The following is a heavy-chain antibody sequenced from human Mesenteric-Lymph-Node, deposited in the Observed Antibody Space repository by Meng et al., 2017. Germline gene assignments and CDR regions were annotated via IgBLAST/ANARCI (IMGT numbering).Heavy chain of an antibody. J-gene: IGHJ4*02. CDR1: GDSVPSNRAA. D-gene: IGHD1-26*01. Sequence: QVQLHRAGPVLWKPTQTRSLTRASSGDSVPSNRAAGNWIRQSPSRGLEWLGRTYYRSKWYNDYAVSVKSRITINPDTSKNQFSLQLNSVTPEDTTVYYCARVAVGISSFDYCGQGTLVTVSS. V-gene: IGHV6-1*01. CDR2: TYYRSKWYN. CDR3: ARVAVGISSFDY.